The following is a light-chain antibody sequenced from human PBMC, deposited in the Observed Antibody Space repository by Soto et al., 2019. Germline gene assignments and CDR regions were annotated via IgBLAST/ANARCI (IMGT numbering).Light chain of an antibody. V-gene: IGKV3-11*01. Sequence: EIVMTQAPATLSLSPGERATIGCRASQSVTANLAWLQQKPGQAPMLLIVQSSQRAAGIPARFAGSGSGTDFTLTISRREPEDFAVYYGHERSRWTRGTFGGGTKGEI. CDR2: QSS. CDR1: QSVTAN. J-gene: IGKJ4*01. CDR3: HERSRWTRGT.